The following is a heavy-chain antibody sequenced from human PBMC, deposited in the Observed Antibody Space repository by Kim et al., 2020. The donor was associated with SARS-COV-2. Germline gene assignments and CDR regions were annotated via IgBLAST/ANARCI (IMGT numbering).Heavy chain of an antibody. CDR3: ATELYDSRTLGY. V-gene: IGHV1-24*01. Sequence: ASVKVSCKVSGYTLTELSMHWVRQAPGKGLEWMGGFDPEDGETIYAQKFQGRVTMTEDTSTDTAYMELSSLRSEDTAVYYCATELYDSRTLGYWGQGTLVTVSS. D-gene: IGHD3-22*01. CDR2: FDPEDGET. CDR1: GYTLTELS. J-gene: IGHJ4*02.